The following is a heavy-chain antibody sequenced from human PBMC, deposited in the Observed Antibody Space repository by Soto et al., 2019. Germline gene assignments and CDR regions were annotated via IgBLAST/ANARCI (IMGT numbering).Heavy chain of an antibody. Sequence: CGSLRLPCEPSTLTFSTYEMNWVRWAPGKGLEWSYYLICSGYTVYCAASEKGRFTISRDNTRNSLYLQMNSLRDQDTALYYCVRYCSTTLCNGVATRTFDYWVQRTLGTDS. CDR1: TLTFSTYE. CDR2: LICSGYTV. D-gene: IGHD2-2*01. V-gene: IGHV3-48*03. CDR3: VRYCSTTLCNGVATRTFDY. J-gene: IGHJ4*02.